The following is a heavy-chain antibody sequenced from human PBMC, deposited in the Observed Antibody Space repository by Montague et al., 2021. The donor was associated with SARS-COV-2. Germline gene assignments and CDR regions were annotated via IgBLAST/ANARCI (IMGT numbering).Heavy chain of an antibody. CDR2: IYHSGST. D-gene: IGHD5-24*01. CDR1: GGSITTNNW. Sequence: SETLSLTCAVSGGSITTNNWWNWVRQSPGRGLEWIGEIYHSGSTNYNPSLKSLVTISVDRSTNQFSLSLTSVTAADTAVYYCAREGSRDGYNEGFDYWGQGTLVTVSS. J-gene: IGHJ4*02. CDR3: AREGSRDGYNEGFDY. V-gene: IGHV4-4*02.